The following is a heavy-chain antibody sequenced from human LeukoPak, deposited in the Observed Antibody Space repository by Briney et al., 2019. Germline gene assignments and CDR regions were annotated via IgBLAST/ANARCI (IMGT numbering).Heavy chain of an antibody. V-gene: IGHV4-61*02. D-gene: IGHD2-2*01. CDR2: IYTSGST. CDR1: GGSISSGSYY. Sequence: PSETLSLTCTVSGGSISSGSYYWSWIRQPAGKGLGWIGRIYTSGSTNYNPSLKSRVTISVDTSKNQFSLKLTSVTAADTAVYYCARERYCSSTSCYNWFDPWGQGTLVTVSS. CDR3: ARERYCSSTSCYNWFDP. J-gene: IGHJ5*02.